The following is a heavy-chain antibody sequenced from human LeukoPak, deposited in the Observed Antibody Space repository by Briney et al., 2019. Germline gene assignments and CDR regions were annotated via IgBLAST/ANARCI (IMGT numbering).Heavy chain of an antibody. CDR2: MNPNSGNT. J-gene: IGHJ4*02. Sequence: ASVKVSCKASGNTLTNYDINWVRQATGQGLEWMGWMNPNSGNTGYAQKFQGRVIITRNTSISTAYMELSSLRSEDTAVYYCATAMPAYTSGSYRARDWGQGTLVTVSS. CDR1: GNTLTNYD. CDR3: ATAMPAYTSGSYRARD. V-gene: IGHV1-8*03. D-gene: IGHD3-10*01.